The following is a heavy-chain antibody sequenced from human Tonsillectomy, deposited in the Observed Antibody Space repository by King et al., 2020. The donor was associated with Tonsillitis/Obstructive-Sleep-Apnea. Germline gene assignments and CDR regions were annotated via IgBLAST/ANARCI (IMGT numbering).Heavy chain of an antibody. D-gene: IGHD3-10*01. V-gene: IGHV4-59*08. J-gene: IGHJ3*01. CDR3: AKHLGYSDSGSQYFDAVDV. CDR1: GGSINSHY. Sequence: QLQKSGPGLVKPSETLSLTCTVSGGSINSHYWSWLRQPPGKGLEWLGHIYNNGNINFNPSLGSRVTISQGTSSNQVSLRLTSVTAEDTAVYYCAKHLGYSDSGSQYFDAVDVWGEGTLVTVSA. CDR2: IYNNGNI.